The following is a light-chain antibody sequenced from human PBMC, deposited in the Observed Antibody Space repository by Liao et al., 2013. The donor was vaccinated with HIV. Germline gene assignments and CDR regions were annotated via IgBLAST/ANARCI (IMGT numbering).Light chain of an antibody. CDR2: QDN. V-gene: IGLV3-1*01. CDR3: QAWDSSSVI. CDR1: KLGDKY. Sequence: SYELTQPPSVSVSPGQTASITCSGDKLGDKYASWYQQKPGQSPVLVIYQDNKRPSGIPERFSGSNSGNTATLTISGTQAMDEADYYCQAWDSSSVIFGGGTKLTVL. J-gene: IGLJ2*01.